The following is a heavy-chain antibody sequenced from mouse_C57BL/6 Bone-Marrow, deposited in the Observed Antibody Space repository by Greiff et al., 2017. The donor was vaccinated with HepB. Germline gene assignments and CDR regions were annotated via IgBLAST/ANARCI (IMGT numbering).Heavy chain of an antibody. V-gene: IGHV1-59*01. Sequence: VQLQQPGAELVRPGTSVKLSCKASGYTFTSYWMHWVKQRPGQGLEWIGVIDPSDSYTNYNQKFKGKATLTVDTSSSTAYMQLSSLTSEDSAVYYCARFYYGSSWGFAYWGQGTLVTVSA. J-gene: IGHJ3*01. CDR1: GYTFTSYW. D-gene: IGHD1-1*01. CDR2: IDPSDSYT. CDR3: ARFYYGSSWGFAY.